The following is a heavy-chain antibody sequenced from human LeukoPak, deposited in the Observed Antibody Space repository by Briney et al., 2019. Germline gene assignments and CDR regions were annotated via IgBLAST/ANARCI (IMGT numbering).Heavy chain of an antibody. CDR1: GFTFSSYA. Sequence: GGSLRLSCSASGFTFSSYAMRWVRQAPGKGLEYVSAISSNGGSTYYADSVKGRFTISRDNSKNTLYLQMNSLRAEDTAVYYCAKDKGGGYGNDGFDIWGRGTMVTVSS. CDR2: ISSNGGST. D-gene: IGHD3-16*01. V-gene: IGHV3-64*04. J-gene: IGHJ3*02. CDR3: AKDKGGGYGNDGFDI.